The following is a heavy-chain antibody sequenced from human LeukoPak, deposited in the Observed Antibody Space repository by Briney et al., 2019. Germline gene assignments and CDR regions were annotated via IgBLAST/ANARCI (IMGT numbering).Heavy chain of an antibody. Sequence: GGSLRLSCAASGFTFSSYSMNWVRQAPGKGLEWVSSISSSSYIYYADSVKGRFTISRDNSKNTLYLQMNSLRAEDTAVYYCARVRDRSVAGTLDFDYWGQGTLVTVSS. CDR3: ARVRDRSVAGTLDFDY. D-gene: IGHD6-19*01. V-gene: IGHV3-21*01. CDR1: GFTFSSYS. CDR2: ISSSSYI. J-gene: IGHJ4*02.